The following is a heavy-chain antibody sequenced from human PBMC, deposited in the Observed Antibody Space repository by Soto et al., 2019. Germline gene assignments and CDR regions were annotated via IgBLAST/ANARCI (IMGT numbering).Heavy chain of an antibody. CDR2: IYHSGST. CDR3: ARESGSQPYYYYYMDV. J-gene: IGHJ6*03. Sequence: QVQLQESGPGLVKPSGTLSLTCAVSSGSISSSNWWSWVRQPPGKGLEWIGEIYHSGSTNYNPSLKSRVTISVDKSKNQFFLKLSSVTAADTAVYYCARESGSQPYYYYYMDVWGKGTTVTVSS. CDR1: SGSISSSNW. D-gene: IGHD1-26*01. V-gene: IGHV4-4*02.